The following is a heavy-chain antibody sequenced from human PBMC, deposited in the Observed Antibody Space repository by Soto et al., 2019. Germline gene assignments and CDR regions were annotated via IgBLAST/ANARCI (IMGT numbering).Heavy chain of an antibody. V-gene: IGHV4-39*01. Sequence: SETLSLTCTVSGGSISSSSYYWGWIRQPPGKGLEWVGNVYYGGSTYYNPSLKSRVTISVATSKSQFSLKLSYVTAADTAVYYCAGGDYYHSSGYYFYYYTMDVWGQGTTVTVSS. CDR2: VYYGGST. J-gene: IGHJ6*02. D-gene: IGHD3-22*01. CDR3: AGGDYYHSSGYYFYYYTMDV. CDR1: GGSISSSSYY.